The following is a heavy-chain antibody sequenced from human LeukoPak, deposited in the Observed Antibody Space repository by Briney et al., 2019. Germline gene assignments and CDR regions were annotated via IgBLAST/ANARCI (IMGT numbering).Heavy chain of an antibody. D-gene: IGHD1-26*01. CDR3: ARDPKRRIVGATTSNWFDP. Sequence: GASVNVSCKASGYTFTSYGISWVRQAPGQGLEWMGWISAYNGNTNYAQKLQGRVTMTTDTSTSTAYMELRSLRSDDTAVYYCARDPKRRIVGATTSNWFDPWGQGTLVTVSS. CDR2: ISAYNGNT. J-gene: IGHJ5*02. V-gene: IGHV1-18*01. CDR1: GYTFTSYG.